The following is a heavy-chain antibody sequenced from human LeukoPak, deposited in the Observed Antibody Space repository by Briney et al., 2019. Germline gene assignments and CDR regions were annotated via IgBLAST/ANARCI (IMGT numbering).Heavy chain of an antibody. J-gene: IGHJ5*02. V-gene: IGHV4-30-4*08. Sequence: PSETLSLTCTVSGGSISSGDYYWSWIRQPPGKGLEWIGYIYYTGSTYYNPSLKSRVSMLVDTSKNQFSLKLSSVTAADTAVYYCARGDYSSSSRNNQDWFGPWGQGTLVTVSS. D-gene: IGHD6-6*01. CDR3: ARGDYSSSSRNNQDWFGP. CDR1: GGSISSGDYY. CDR2: IYYTGST.